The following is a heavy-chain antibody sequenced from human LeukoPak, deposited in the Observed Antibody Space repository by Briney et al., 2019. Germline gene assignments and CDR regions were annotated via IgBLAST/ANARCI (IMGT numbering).Heavy chain of an antibody. D-gene: IGHD1-26*01. CDR3: ARESALGVERVGGYFDY. J-gene: IGHJ4*02. CDR1: SYSIRNGYY. V-gene: IGHV4-38-2*02. CDR2: IYYTGIT. Sequence: SSETLSLTCNVSSYSIRNGYYWGWVRQSPGKGLEWIGSIYYTGITYYNPSLKSRVTISIDTSKNQFSLKLTSVTATDTAVYYCARESALGVERVGGYFDYWGKGALVTVFS.